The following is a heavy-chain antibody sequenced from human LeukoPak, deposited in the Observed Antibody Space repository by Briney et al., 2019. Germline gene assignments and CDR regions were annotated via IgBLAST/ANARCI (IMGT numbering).Heavy chain of an antibody. Sequence: GGPLRLSCTTSGFAFSNYAMNWLRQAPGKGPEWVSGISGFNTYYADSVKGRFTIFRDNSKNVLYLQMDRLRAEDTAVYSCAKDVCTSPRCLLYFDSWGQGTLVTVSS. V-gene: IGHV3-23*01. CDR3: AKDVCTSPRCLLYFDS. CDR2: ISGFNT. CDR1: GFAFSNYA. J-gene: IGHJ4*02. D-gene: IGHD2-8*01.